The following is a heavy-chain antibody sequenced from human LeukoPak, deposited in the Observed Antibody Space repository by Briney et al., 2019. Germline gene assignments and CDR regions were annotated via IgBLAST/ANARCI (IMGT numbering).Heavy chain of an antibody. D-gene: IGHD6-19*01. CDR1: GYTFTGYY. J-gene: IGHJ4*02. V-gene: IGHV1-2*02. CDR3: ARDGVYSSGWYGDY. CDR2: INPNSGGT. Sequence: GASVKVSCKASGYTFTGYYMHWVRQAPGQGLEWMGWINPNSGGTNYAQKFQGRVTMTRDTSISTAYMELSRLRSDDTAVYYCARDGVYSSGWYGDYWGQATLVTVSS.